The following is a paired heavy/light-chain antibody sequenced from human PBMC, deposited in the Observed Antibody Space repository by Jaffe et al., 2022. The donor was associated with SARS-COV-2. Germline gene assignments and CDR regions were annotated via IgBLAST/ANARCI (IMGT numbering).Heavy chain of an antibody. D-gene: IGHD3-22*01. CDR1: GFTFDDCA. CDR3: AKDKALIGPNYFDY. Sequence: EVQLVESGGGLVQPGRSLRLSCSASGFTFDDCAMHWVRQAPGKGLEWVSGISWNSGNIAYADSVKGRFTISRDNAKNSLYLQMNSLRAEDTAVYYCAKDKALIGPNYFDYWGQGSLVTVSS. J-gene: IGHJ4*02. CDR2: ISWNSGNI. V-gene: IGHV3-9*01.
Light chain of an antibody. Sequence: DIQLTQSPSFLSASVGDRVTITCRASQGISSYLAWYQQKPGKAPKLLIYAASTLQSGVPSRFSGSGSGTEFTLTISSLQPGDFATYYCQQLKSYPLAFGPGTKVDIK. CDR1: QGISSY. V-gene: IGKV1-9*01. J-gene: IGKJ3*01. CDR3: QQLKSYPLA. CDR2: AAS.